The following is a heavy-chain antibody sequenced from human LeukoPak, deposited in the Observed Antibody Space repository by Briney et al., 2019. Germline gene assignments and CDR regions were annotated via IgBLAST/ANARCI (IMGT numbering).Heavy chain of an antibody. CDR2: ISYIGST. Sequence: SETLSLTCAVSDDSFSSHYWTWIRQPPGKGLEWIGYISYIGSTNYNPSLKGRVTISIDTSKNQFSLKLSSVTAADTAVYYCARDLVTVTKGFDIWGQGTIVSVSS. CDR1: DDSFSSHY. D-gene: IGHD4-17*01. J-gene: IGHJ3*02. V-gene: IGHV4-59*11. CDR3: ARDLVTVTKGFDI.